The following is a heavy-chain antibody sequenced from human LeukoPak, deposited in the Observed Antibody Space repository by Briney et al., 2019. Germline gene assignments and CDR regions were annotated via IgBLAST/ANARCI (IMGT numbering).Heavy chain of an antibody. D-gene: IGHD3-10*01. J-gene: IGHJ4*02. V-gene: IGHV1-18*01. CDR2: ISAYNGNT. Sequence: GASVKVSCKASGYTFTSYGISWVRQAPGQGLEWMGWISAYNGNTNYAQKLQGRVTMTTDTSTSTACMELRSLRSDDTAVYYCARTEEWFGESVVALDYWGQGTLVTVSS. CDR3: ARTEEWFGESVVALDY. CDR1: GYTFTSYG.